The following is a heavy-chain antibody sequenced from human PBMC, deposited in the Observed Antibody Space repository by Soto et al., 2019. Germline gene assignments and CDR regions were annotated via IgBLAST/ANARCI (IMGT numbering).Heavy chain of an antibody. Sequence: GGSLRLSCAASGFTFDDYAMHWVRQAPGKGLEWASGISWNSGSIGYADSVKGRFTISRDNAKNSLYLQMNSLRAEDTALYYCAKGARHGYDYSAFDIWGQGTMVTVSS. CDR3: AKGARHGYDYSAFDI. CDR1: GFTFDDYA. V-gene: IGHV3-9*01. CDR2: ISWNSGSI. J-gene: IGHJ3*02. D-gene: IGHD5-12*01.